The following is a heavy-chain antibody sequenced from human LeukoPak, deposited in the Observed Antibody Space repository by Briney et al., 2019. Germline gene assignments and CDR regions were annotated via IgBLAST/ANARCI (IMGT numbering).Heavy chain of an antibody. Sequence: GGSLRLSCAASGFTFSSYAMHWVRKAPGKGLEWVAVISYDGSNKYYADSVKGRFTISRDNSKNTLYLQMNSLRAEDTAVYYCARDGGAAAGIDYWGQGTLVTVS. D-gene: IGHD6-13*01. V-gene: IGHV3-30-3*01. J-gene: IGHJ4*02. CDR2: ISYDGSNK. CDR3: ARDGGAAAGIDY. CDR1: GFTFSSYA.